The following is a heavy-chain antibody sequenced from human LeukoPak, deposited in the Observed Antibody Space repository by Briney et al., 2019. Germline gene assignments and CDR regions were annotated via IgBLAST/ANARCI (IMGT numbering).Heavy chain of an antibody. J-gene: IGHJ4*02. Sequence: ASVKVSCKASGYTFTGYYMHWVRQAPGQGLEWMGWINPNSGGTNYAQKFQGRVTMTRDTSISTAYMELSRLRSDDTAVYYCARVVTGDYQGPRFDYWGQGTLVTVSS. CDR2: INPNSGGT. V-gene: IGHV1-2*02. D-gene: IGHD4-17*01. CDR3: ARVVTGDYQGPRFDY. CDR1: GYTFTGYY.